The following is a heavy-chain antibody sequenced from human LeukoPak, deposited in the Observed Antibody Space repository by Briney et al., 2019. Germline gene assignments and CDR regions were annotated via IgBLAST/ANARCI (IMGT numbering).Heavy chain of an antibody. CDR3: ARFYGDYLDY. Sequence: GGSLRLSCAASGFTFRDYYMSWIRQAPGKGLEWISYISSTEVIYYADSVKGRFTISRDNAKNSLYLQMNSLRAEDTAVYYCARFYGDYLDYWGQGTLVTVSS. D-gene: IGHD4-17*01. CDR2: ISSTEVI. V-gene: IGHV3-11*04. J-gene: IGHJ4*02. CDR1: GFTFRDYY.